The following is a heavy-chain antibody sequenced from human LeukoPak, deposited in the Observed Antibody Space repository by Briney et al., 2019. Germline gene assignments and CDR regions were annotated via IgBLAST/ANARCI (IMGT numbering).Heavy chain of an antibody. Sequence: GGSLRLSCAASGFTFSSYSMSWVRQAPGKGLEWVANIAQDGSEEYYLDSVKGRFTISRDNAKNSLDLQMNSLRAEDTAVYFCARRDYYFDYWGQGILVTVSS. CDR2: IAQDGSEE. CDR1: GFTFSSYS. V-gene: IGHV3-7*01. CDR3: ARRDYYFDY. J-gene: IGHJ4*02.